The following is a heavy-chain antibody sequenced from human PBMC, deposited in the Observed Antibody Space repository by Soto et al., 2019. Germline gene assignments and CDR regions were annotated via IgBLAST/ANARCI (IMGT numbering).Heavy chain of an antibody. D-gene: IGHD3-9*01. V-gene: IGHV2-5*02. Sequence: SGPTLVKPTQTLTLTCTFSGFSLSTSGVGVGWIRQPPGKALEWLALIYWDDDKPYSPSLKSRRTITKATSKYQVVLTMTNRDPVDTATYYCVSTRDYDILSCYYFDFWGQGTLVTVSS. J-gene: IGHJ4*02. CDR1: GFSLSTSGVG. CDR2: IYWDDDK. CDR3: VSTRDYDILSCYYFDF.